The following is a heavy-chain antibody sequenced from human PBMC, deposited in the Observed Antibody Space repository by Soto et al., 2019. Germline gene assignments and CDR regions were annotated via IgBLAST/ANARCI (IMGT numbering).Heavy chain of an antibody. D-gene: IGHD6-13*01. CDR2: ISSSSSYI. V-gene: IGHV3-21*01. CDR1: GFTFSSYS. Sequence: EVQLVESGGGLVKPGGSLRLSCAASGFTFSSYSMNWVRQAPGKGLEWVSSISSSSSYIYYADSVKGRFTISRDNAKNSLYLQMNSLRAEDTAVYYSARSGEGAAAGGSFDYWGQGTLVTVSS. CDR3: ARSGEGAAAGGSFDY. J-gene: IGHJ4*02.